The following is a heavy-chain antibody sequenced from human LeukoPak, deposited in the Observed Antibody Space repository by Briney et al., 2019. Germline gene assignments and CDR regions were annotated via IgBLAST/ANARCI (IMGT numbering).Heavy chain of an antibody. Sequence: PSETLSLTCTVSGASVTSGGFYWAWLRQSPAKGLEWIATVYYTGSTYYSASLESRVTISIATSKNQFSLRLLSLTAADTAVYYCARHSGSGSLSRPFDPWGQGTLVTVSS. CDR2: VYYTGST. D-gene: IGHD3-10*01. CDR3: ARHSGSGSLSRPFDP. J-gene: IGHJ5*02. CDR1: GASVTSGGFY. V-gene: IGHV4-39*01.